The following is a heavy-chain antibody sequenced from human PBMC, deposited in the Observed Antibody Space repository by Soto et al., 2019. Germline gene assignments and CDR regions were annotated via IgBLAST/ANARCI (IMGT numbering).Heavy chain of an antibody. V-gene: IGHV1-18*01. CDR1: GYTFTSYG. CDR3: ATMTTVTTVSGSYYYYGMDV. J-gene: IGHJ6*02. D-gene: IGHD4-17*01. CDR2: ISAYNGNT. Sequence: ASVKVSCKASGYTFTSYGISWVRQAPGQGLEWMGWISAYNGNTNYAQKLQGRVTMTTDTSTSTAYMELRSLRSDDTAVYYCATMTTVTTVSGSYYYYGMDVWGQGTTVTVSS.